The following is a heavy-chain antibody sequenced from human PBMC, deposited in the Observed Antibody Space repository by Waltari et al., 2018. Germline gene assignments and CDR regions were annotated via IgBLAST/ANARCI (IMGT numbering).Heavy chain of an antibody. CDR2: INHSGST. Sequence: QVQLQQWGAGLLKPSETLSLTCAVYGGSFSGYYWSWIRQPPGKGLEWIGEINHSGSTNYNPSLKSRVTISVDTSKNQFSLKLSSVTAADTAVYYCARTIAALLDYWGQGTLVTVSS. CDR3: ARTIAALLDY. J-gene: IGHJ4*02. CDR1: GGSFSGYY. D-gene: IGHD6-13*01. V-gene: IGHV4-34*01.